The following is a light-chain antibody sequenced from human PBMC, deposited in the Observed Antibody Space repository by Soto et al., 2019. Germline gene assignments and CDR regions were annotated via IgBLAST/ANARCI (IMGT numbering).Light chain of an antibody. J-gene: IGKJ1*01. Sequence: DIQMTQSPSSLSASVGDRVTITCRASQSISSYLNWYQQKPGKAPKLLIYAASTLQSGVPSRFSGSGSGTDFTLTISSLQPADFVTYYCQQSYNTLPTFGQGTKVEIK. CDR2: AAS. V-gene: IGKV1-39*01. CDR3: QQSYNTLPT. CDR1: QSISSY.